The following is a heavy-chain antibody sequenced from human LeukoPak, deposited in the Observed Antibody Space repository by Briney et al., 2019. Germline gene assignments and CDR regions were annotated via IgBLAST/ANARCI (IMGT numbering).Heavy chain of an antibody. Sequence: PGGSLRLSCSASGFTFSTYAMHWVRHAPGKALEWVADISYDGTNKYYADSVKGRFTVSRDNSKNTLYLQMSSLRPEDTAIYYCAREAAAYCGGDCWVDYWGQGTLVTVSS. CDR2: ISYDGTNK. CDR1: GFTFSTYA. V-gene: IGHV3-30-3*01. D-gene: IGHD2-21*02. CDR3: AREAAAYCGGDCWVDY. J-gene: IGHJ4*02.